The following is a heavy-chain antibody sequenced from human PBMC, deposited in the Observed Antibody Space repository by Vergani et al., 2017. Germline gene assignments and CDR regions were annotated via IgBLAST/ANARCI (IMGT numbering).Heavy chain of an antibody. CDR2: ISGHGDRT. J-gene: IGHJ4*02. D-gene: IGHD2/OR15-2a*01. CDR3: AREERSNTSPFVGD. Sequence: EVHLLESRGGQVEAGGSLRLSCVASGFTFSNSAMSWVRQTSGKGLEWVSAISGHGDRTYYADSVKGRFTISRDNSKNTVYLQMNSLKAEDRATYYCAREERSNTSPFVGDWGQGTLVTV. CDR1: GFTFSNSA. V-gene: IGHV3-23*01.